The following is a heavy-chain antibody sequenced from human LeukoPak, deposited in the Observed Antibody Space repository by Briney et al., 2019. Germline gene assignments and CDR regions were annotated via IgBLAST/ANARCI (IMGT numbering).Heavy chain of an antibody. V-gene: IGHV1-18*01. Sequence: ASVKVSCKASGYSFSSYGISWVRQAPGQELEWMGWISAYNGNTNYAQKLQGRVTMTTETSTSTAYMELRSLRSDDTAVYYCARAGSKRDRSSSLYWGQGTLVTVSS. CDR1: GYSFSSYG. D-gene: IGHD6-6*01. CDR2: ISAYNGNT. J-gene: IGHJ4*02. CDR3: ARAGSKRDRSSSLY.